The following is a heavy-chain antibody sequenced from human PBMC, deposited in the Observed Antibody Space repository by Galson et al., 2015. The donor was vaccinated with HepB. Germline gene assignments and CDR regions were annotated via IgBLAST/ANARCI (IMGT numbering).Heavy chain of an antibody. D-gene: IGHD3-3*01. CDR3: ASQLNGVVRWFDP. CDR2: INPSGGST. Sequence: SVKVSCKASGYTFTSYHIHWVRQAPGQGLGWMGIINPSGGSTTYAQKFQGRVTMTRDTSTSTVYMEVSSLRSEDTAVYYCASQLNGVVRWFDPWGQGTLVTVSS. V-gene: IGHV1-46*01. J-gene: IGHJ5*02. CDR1: GYTFTSYH.